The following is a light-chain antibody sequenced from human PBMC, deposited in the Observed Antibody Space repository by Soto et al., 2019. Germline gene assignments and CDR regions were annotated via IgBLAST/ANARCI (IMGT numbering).Light chain of an antibody. CDR2: DAS. V-gene: IGKV3-20*01. Sequence: EIVLTQSPGTLSLSPGERATLSCRASQSVSSSYLAWYQQKPGQAPRLLIYDASTRATGIPDRFSGSGSGTDFSLTISRLEPEDFAVYYCQQYGSSQITFGQGTRLEIK. J-gene: IGKJ5*01. CDR3: QQYGSSQIT. CDR1: QSVSSSY.